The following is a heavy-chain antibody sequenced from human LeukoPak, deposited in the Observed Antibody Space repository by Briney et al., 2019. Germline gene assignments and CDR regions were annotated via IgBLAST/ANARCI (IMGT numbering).Heavy chain of an antibody. Sequence: GGSLRLSCAASGFTFSSYWMSWVRQAPGKGLEWVANIKQDGSEKYYVDSVKGRFTISRDNAKNSLYLQMNSLRAEDTAVYYCARGIYYYGSGSRGYYFDYWGQGTLVTASS. D-gene: IGHD3-10*01. CDR2: IKQDGSEK. V-gene: IGHV3-7*03. CDR1: GFTFSSYW. J-gene: IGHJ4*02. CDR3: ARGIYYYGSGSRGYYFDY.